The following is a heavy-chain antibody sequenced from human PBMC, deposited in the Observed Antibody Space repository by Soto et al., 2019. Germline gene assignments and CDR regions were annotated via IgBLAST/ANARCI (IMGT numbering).Heavy chain of an antibody. J-gene: IGHJ4*02. Sequence: SXTLSLTCTVSGGSMSSSSYYWGWIRQPPGKVLELIGSIYYSGSTYYNPALRSRVTISVDTSKNQFSLKLSSVTAADTAVYYCARQYYDFWSGYVYLTFFDYWGQGTLVTVSS. V-gene: IGHV4-39*01. D-gene: IGHD3-3*01. CDR1: GGSMSSSSYY. CDR3: ARQYYDFWSGYVYLTFFDY. CDR2: IYYSGST.